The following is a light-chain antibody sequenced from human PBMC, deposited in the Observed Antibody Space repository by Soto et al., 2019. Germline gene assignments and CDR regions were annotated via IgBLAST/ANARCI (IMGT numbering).Light chain of an antibody. CDR2: EVS. V-gene: IGLV2-18*02. CDR1: STDFVSYNR. CDR3: SSYTSGSTLV. J-gene: IGLJ1*01. Sequence: QSALTQPPSVSGSPGQSVTISCTGTSTDFVSYNRVSWYQQPPGTAPKLMIYEVSKRPSGVPNRFSGSKSGNTASLTISGLQTADEADYYCSSYTSGSTLVFGTGTKVTVL.